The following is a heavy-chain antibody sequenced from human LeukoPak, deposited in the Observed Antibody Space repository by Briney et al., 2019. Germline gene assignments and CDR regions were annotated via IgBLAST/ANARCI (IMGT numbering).Heavy chain of an antibody. V-gene: IGHV4-59*01. CDR2: IYYSGNT. CDR3: ARYAYGSGPFDY. D-gene: IGHD6-19*01. Sequence: SETLSLTCTVSGGSISSYYWSWIRQPPGKGLEWIGYIYYSGNTNYNPSLKSRVTISVDTFKSQFSLQLNSVTAADTAVYYCARYAYGSGPFDYWGQGTLITVSS. J-gene: IGHJ4*02. CDR1: GGSISSYY.